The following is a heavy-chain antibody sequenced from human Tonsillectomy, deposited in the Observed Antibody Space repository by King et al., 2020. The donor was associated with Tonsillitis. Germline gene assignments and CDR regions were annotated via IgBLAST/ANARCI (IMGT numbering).Heavy chain of an antibody. CDR3: ARGTMWMTSSRGEDFQH. CDR2: INHSGST. Sequence: VQLQQWGAGLLKPSETLSLTCAVYGGSFSGYYWSWIRQPPGKGLEWIGEINHSGSTNYNPSLKSRVTISVDTSKNQFSLKLSSVTAADTAVYYCARGTMWMTSSRGEDFQHWGQGTLVTVSS. D-gene: IGHD5-12*01. CDR1: GGSFSGYY. V-gene: IGHV4-34*01. J-gene: IGHJ1*01.